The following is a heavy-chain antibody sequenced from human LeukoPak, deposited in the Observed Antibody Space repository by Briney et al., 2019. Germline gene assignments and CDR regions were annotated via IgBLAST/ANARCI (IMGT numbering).Heavy chain of an antibody. CDR2: ISYDGSNK. J-gene: IGHJ4*02. V-gene: IGHV3-30-3*02. CDR3: AKDRPDY. CDR1: GFTFSSYA. Sequence: GGSLRLSCVASGFTFSSYAMHWVRQAPGKGLEWVAVISYDGSNKYYADSVKGRFTISRDNSKNTLYLQMNSLRAEDTAVYYCAKDRPDYWGQGTLVTVSS.